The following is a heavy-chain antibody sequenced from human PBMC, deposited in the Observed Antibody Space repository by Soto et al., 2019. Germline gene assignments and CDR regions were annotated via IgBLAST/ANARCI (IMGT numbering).Heavy chain of an antibody. V-gene: IGHV4-4*02. CDR3: ASLGYCSSTSCYDKVNWFDP. CDR2: IYHSGST. CDR1: SGSISSSNW. Sequence: PSETLSLTCAVSSGSISSSNWWSWVRQPPGKGLEWIGEIYHSGSTNYNPSLKSRVTISVDKSKNQFSLKLSSVTAADTAVYYCASLGYCSSTSCYDKVNWFDPWGQGALVTVSP. J-gene: IGHJ5*02. D-gene: IGHD2-2*01.